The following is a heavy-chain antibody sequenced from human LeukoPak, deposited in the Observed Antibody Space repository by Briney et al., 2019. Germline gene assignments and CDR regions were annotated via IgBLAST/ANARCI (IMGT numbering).Heavy chain of an antibody. CDR1: GGTFSSYA. J-gene: IGHJ4*02. V-gene: IGHV1-69*05. Sequence: ASVKVSCKASGGTFSSYAISGVRQAPGQGLEWMGGIIPIFGTANYAQKFQGRVTITTDESTSTAYMELSTLRSEDTAVYYCAREYSSSALGYWGQGTLVTVSS. D-gene: IGHD6-6*01. CDR2: IIPIFGTA. CDR3: AREYSSSALGY.